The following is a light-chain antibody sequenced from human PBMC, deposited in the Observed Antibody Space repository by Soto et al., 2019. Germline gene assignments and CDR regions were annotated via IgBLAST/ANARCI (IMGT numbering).Light chain of an antibody. Sequence: DIPMTQSPSSLSASVGARVPITCRTSESIRSYLNWYQQKQGKAPNIMIYAASSLQSEVPSRFSSSGSGTDFAHTIISLQPEDFATDDCQQSYSTWYTFGQGTKLEIK. CDR3: QQSYSTWYT. CDR1: ESIRSY. V-gene: IGKV1-39*01. CDR2: AAS. J-gene: IGKJ2*01.